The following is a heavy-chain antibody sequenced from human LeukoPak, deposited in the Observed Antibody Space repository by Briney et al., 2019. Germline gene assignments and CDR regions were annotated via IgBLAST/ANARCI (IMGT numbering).Heavy chain of an antibody. CDR1: GYTFTSYG. D-gene: IGHD2-15*01. V-gene: IGHV1-18*01. Sequence: GASVKLSCKASGYTFTSYGISWVRQPPAPGLELMGWISAYNGNTNYAQKLQGRVTMTTDTSTSTAYMELRSLRSDDTAVYYCARALPLRHFDPWGQVTLVTVSS. J-gene: IGHJ5*02. CDR2: ISAYNGNT. CDR3: ARALPLRHFDP.